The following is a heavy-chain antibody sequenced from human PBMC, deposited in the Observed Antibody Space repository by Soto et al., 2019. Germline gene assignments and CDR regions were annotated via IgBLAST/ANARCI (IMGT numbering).Heavy chain of an antibody. Sequence: QVQLVQSGAEVKKPGASVKVSCKASGYTFTSYAMHWVRQAPGQRLEWMGWINAGNGNTKYSQKFQGRVTITRDTSASTAYMELSSLRSEDTAVYYCARGIAEGPTGFDYWGQGTLVTVSS. D-gene: IGHD6-13*01. V-gene: IGHV1-3*01. CDR2: INAGNGNT. J-gene: IGHJ4*02. CDR3: ARGIAEGPTGFDY. CDR1: GYTFTSYA.